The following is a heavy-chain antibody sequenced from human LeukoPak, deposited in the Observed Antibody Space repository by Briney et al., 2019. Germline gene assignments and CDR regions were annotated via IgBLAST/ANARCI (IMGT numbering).Heavy chain of an antibody. Sequence: SETLSLTCTVSGGSISSYYWSWIRQPPGKGLEWIGYIYYSGSTNYNPSPKSRVTISVDTSKNQFSLKLSSVTAADTAVYYCARLTRFRDGYNPPLGYWGQGTLVTVSS. V-gene: IGHV4-59*01. CDR1: GGSISSYY. CDR3: ARLTRFRDGYNPPLGY. J-gene: IGHJ4*02. CDR2: IYYSGST. D-gene: IGHD5-24*01.